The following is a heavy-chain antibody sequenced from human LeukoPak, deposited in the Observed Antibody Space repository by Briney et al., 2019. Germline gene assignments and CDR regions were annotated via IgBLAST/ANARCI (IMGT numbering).Heavy chain of an antibody. CDR3: ARSGSYYYYYYYMDV. CDR2: MNPNSGNT. D-gene: IGHD1-26*01. J-gene: IGHJ6*03. CDR1: GYTFTSYG. V-gene: IGHV1-8*03. Sequence: ASVKVSCKASGYTFTSYGISWVRQAPGQGLEWMGWMNPNSGNTGYAQKFQGRVTITRNTSISTAYMELSSLRSEDTAVYYCARSGSYYYYYYYMDVWGKGTTVTVSS.